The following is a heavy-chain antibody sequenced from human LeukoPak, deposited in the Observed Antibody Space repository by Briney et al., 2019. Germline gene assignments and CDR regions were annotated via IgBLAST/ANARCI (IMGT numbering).Heavy chain of an antibody. Sequence: GESLNISCKGSGYSFTSYWIGWVRQMPGKGLEWMGIIYPGDSDTRYSPSFQGQVTISADKSISTAYLQWSSLKASDTAMYYCARPDSSGWYNDAFDIWGQGTMVTVSS. CDR1: GYSFTSYW. CDR2: IYPGDSDT. D-gene: IGHD6-19*01. CDR3: ARPDSSGWYNDAFDI. J-gene: IGHJ3*02. V-gene: IGHV5-51*01.